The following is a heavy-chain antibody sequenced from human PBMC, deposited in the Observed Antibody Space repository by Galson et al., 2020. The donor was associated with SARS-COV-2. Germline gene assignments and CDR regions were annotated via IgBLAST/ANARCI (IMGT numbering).Heavy chain of an antibody. CDR3: AKPIVLRYFDWLEGYFDY. Sequence: GEFLKISCASPILTFGSYAMSWVPQAPGKGPEWVSTISGTGGSTHYAASVRGRFTISRDNFKNTLYLQMNSLRAEDTAVYYCAKPIVLRYFDWLEGYFDYWGQGTLVTVSS. D-gene: IGHD3-9*01. J-gene: IGHJ4*02. CDR2: ISGTGGST. CDR1: ILTFGSYA. V-gene: IGHV3-23*01.